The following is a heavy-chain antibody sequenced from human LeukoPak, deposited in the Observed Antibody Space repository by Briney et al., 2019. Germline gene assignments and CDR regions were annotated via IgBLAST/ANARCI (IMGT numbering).Heavy chain of an antibody. D-gene: IGHD3-10*01. J-gene: IGHJ4*02. Sequence: SETLSLTCAVSGGSISSSNWWSWVRQPPGKGLEWIGEIYHSGSTNYNPSLKSRVTISVDKSKNQFSLKLSSVTAAVTAVYYCARDRDYYGSGSYYNRIDYWGQGTLVTVSS. CDR1: GGSISSSNW. CDR2: IYHSGST. V-gene: IGHV4-4*02. CDR3: ARDRDYYGSGSYYNRIDY.